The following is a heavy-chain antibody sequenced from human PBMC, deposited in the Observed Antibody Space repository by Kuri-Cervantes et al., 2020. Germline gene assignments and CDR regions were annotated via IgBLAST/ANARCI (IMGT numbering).Heavy chain of an antibody. J-gene: IGHJ4*02. CDR2: ISYDGSNK. Sequence: GESLKISCAASGFTFSSYAMHWVRQAPGKGLEWVAVISYDGSNKYYADSVKGRFTISRDNSKNTLYLQMNSLRAEDTAVYYCAKDLERGLTYPPRGYYFDYWGQGTLVTVSS. CDR1: GFTFSSYA. V-gene: IGHV3-30-3*01. CDR3: AKDLERGLTYPPRGYYFDY. D-gene: IGHD3-9*01.